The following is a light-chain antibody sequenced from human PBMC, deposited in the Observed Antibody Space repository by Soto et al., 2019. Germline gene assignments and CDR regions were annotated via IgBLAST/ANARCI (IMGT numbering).Light chain of an antibody. V-gene: IGLV2-14*03. CDR2: DVA. Sequence: QSVLTQPASVSASPGQSITISCTGTSSNVGAYNYVSWYQHHPGKTPKLMLYDVANRPSAVSNRFSASKFGNTASLTISGLQVEDDANYYCNSYISSSTYVFGTGTKVTVL. CDR1: SSNVGAYNY. J-gene: IGLJ1*01. CDR3: NSYISSSTYV.